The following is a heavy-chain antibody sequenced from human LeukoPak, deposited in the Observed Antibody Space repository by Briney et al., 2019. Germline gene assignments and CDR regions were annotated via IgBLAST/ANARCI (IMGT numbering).Heavy chain of an antibody. CDR1: GFTLSSYA. D-gene: IGHD2-15*01. CDR3: ARRPMICSGGSCYLNWFDP. CDR2: ISGSGSA. V-gene: IGHV3-23*01. J-gene: IGHJ5*02. Sequence: GGSLRLSCAASGFTLSSYAMNWVRQAPGKGLEWVSGISGSGSAYYADSVKGRFSISRDKSKNTVYLQMDSLRAEDTAVYYCARRPMICSGGSCYLNWFDPWGQGTLVTVSS.